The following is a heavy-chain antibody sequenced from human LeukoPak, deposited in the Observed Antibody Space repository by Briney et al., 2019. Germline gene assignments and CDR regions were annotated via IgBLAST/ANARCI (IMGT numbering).Heavy chain of an antibody. D-gene: IGHD2-2*01. J-gene: IGHJ4*02. Sequence: PGGSLRLSCVASGFTFSSYAMSWVRQAPGKGLEWVSAISGSGGSTYYADSVKGRFTISRDNSKNTLYLQMNSLRAEDTAVYYCAKGSAADPDNFDYWGQGTLVTVSS. V-gene: IGHV3-23*01. CDR3: AKGSAADPDNFDY. CDR2: ISGSGGST. CDR1: GFTFSSYA.